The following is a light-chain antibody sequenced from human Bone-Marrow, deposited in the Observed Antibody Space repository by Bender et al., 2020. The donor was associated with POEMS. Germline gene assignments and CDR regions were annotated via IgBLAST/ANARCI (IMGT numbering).Light chain of an antibody. CDR2: KDV. J-gene: IGLJ3*02. CDR3: QSAASSSSPWV. V-gene: IGLV3-25*03. Sequence: SYELTQPPSVSVSPGQTARITCSADALARQFTYWFQQKPGQAPVLVIYKDVERPSGIPERFAASSSGTTVTLTISGVKAEDEADYYCQSAASSSSPWVFGGGTKLTVL. CDR1: ALARQF.